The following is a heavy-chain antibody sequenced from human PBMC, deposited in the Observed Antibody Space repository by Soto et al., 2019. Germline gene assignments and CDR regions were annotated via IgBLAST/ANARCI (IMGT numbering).Heavy chain of an antibody. V-gene: IGHV2-26*01. J-gene: IGHJ5*02. CDR3: EWRHLAVAVSPWFDP. CDR1: GLSITDSEMG. CDR2: IDSSGEK. Sequence: QVTLKESGPVLVKPTETLTLRCTVSGLSITDSEMGVSWIPQPPGQPLEWLAHIDSSGEKSYRTFLKSRLAISKDTSKSQIVLTMTNMDPPDTATYYCEWRHLAVAVSPWFDPWGQGIPVTVSS. D-gene: IGHD6-19*01.